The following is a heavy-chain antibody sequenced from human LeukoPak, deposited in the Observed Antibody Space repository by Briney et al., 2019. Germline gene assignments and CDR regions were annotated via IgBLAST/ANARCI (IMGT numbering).Heavy chain of an antibody. V-gene: IGHV3-30*14. J-gene: IGHJ4*02. CDR1: GFTFSSYA. CDR2: ISYDGSNK. D-gene: IGHD6-19*01. CDR3: AKQSSGWYLVRY. Sequence: PGGSLRLSCAASGFTFSSYAMHWVRQAPGKGLEWVAVISYDGSNKYYADSVKGRFTISRDNSKNTLYLQMNSLRAEDTAVYYCAKQSSGWYLVRYWGQGTLVTVSS.